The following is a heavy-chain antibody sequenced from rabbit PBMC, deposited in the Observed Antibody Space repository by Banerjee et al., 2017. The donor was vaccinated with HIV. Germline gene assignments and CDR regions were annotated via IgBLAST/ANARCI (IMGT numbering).Heavy chain of an antibody. J-gene: IGHJ4*01. D-gene: IGHD1-1*01. Sequence: QSLVESGGGLVQPEGSLTLTCKASGIDFSSSYYMFWVRQAPGKGLEWIGYIDPVFGSTYYATWVNGRFTIANNNAQNTVDLQMNSLTAADTATYFCVRFASLNDLWGQGTLVTVS. CDR3: VRFASLNDL. CDR2: IDPVFGST. V-gene: IGHV1S43*01. CDR1: GIDFSSSYY.